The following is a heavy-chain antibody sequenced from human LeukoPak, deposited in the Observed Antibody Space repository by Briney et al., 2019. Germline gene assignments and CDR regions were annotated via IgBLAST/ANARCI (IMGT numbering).Heavy chain of an antibody. Sequence: SETLSLTCTVSNYSISSGYYWGWIRQSPGKGLEWIGSIYHSGSAYYNPSLKSRVTISVDTSKNQFSLKLSSVTAADTAVYYCATLTMVRGVIVDYWGQGTLVTVSS. CDR2: IYHSGSA. CDR3: ATLTMVRGVIVDY. CDR1: NYSISSGYY. D-gene: IGHD3-10*01. J-gene: IGHJ4*02. V-gene: IGHV4-38-2*02.